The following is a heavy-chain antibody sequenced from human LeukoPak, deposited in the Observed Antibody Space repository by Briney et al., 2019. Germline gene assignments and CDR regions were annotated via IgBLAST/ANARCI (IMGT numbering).Heavy chain of an antibody. CDR1: GYTFTGYY. CDR3: ARDLAMVRGARYRPYNWFDP. CDR2: IIPTFGTA. V-gene: IGHV1-69*13. D-gene: IGHD3-10*01. Sequence: SVKVSCKASGYTFTGYYMHWVRQAPGQGLEWMGGIIPTFGTAAYAQKFQGRVTISADESTSTAYMELSSLTSEDTAVYYCARDLAMVRGARYRPYNWFDPWGQGTLVTVSS. J-gene: IGHJ5*02.